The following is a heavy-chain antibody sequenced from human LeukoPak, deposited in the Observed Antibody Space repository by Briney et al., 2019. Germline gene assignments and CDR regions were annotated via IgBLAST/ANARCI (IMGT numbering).Heavy chain of an antibody. CDR2: IYYSKNT. CDR3: VSPRGFSYGYFDY. D-gene: IGHD5-18*01. CDR1: GGSISSSSAY. V-gene: IGHV4-39*01. J-gene: IGHJ4*02. Sequence: MSSETLSLTCTVSGGSISSSSAYLGWIRQPPGKGLEWIGSIYYSKNTYYNPSLKSRVTISADTSKNQFSLTLGSVSATDTAVYYCVSPRGFSYGYFDYWGQGTLVTVSS.